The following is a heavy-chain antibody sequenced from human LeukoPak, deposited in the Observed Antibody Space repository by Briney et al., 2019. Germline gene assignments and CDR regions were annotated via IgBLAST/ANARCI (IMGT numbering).Heavy chain of an antibody. CDR3: ARDSSYSSSLYYFGY. CDR2: INPHSGGT. J-gene: IGHJ4*02. Sequence: ASVKVSCKASGYTFTGYYMHWVRQAPGQGLEWMGWINPHSGGTSYAQKFQGRVTMTRDTSISTVYMEVSRLRSDDTAVYYCARDSSYSSSLYYFGYWGQGTLVTVSS. D-gene: IGHD6-6*01. CDR1: GYTFTGYY. V-gene: IGHV1-2*02.